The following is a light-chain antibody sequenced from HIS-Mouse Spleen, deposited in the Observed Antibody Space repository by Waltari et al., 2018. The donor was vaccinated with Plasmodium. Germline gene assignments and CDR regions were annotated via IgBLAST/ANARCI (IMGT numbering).Light chain of an antibody. J-gene: IGKJ3*01. Sequence: EIVIPQSPATLSVSQGDRATLSCRASQSVSSNLPWYQPKPGQAPRLLIYGASTRATGIPARFSGSGSGTEFTLTISSLQSEDFAVYYCQQYNNWSFTFGPGTKVDIK. CDR2: GAS. CDR1: QSVSSN. CDR3: QQYNNWSFT. V-gene: IGKV3-15*01.